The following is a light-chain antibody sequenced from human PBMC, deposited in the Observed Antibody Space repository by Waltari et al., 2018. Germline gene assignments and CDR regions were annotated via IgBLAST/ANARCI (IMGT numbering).Light chain of an antibody. CDR3: QQYYSIPYT. CDR2: RAS. CDR1: QSVLYSSNNKNY. J-gene: IGKJ2*01. V-gene: IGKV4-1*01. Sequence: DIVMTQSPDSLAVSLGDRATINCKSSQSVLYSSNNKNYLAWYQQKPGQPPKLLIYRASTRESGVPDRFSGSGSGTDFTLTISSLQAEDVAVYYCQQYYSIPYTFGQGTKLEIK.